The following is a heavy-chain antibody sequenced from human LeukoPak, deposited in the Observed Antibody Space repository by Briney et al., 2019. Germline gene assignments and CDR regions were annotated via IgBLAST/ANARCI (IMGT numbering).Heavy chain of an antibody. CDR2: IIPILGIA. Sequence: SVKVSCKASGGTFSSYTISWARQAPGQGLEWMGRIIPILGIANYAQKSQGRVTITADKSTSTAYMELSSLRSEDTAVYYCARNYYDSSGYYYFDYWGQGTLVTVSS. J-gene: IGHJ4*02. CDR1: GGTFSSYT. D-gene: IGHD3-22*01. CDR3: ARNYYDSSGYYYFDY. V-gene: IGHV1-69*02.